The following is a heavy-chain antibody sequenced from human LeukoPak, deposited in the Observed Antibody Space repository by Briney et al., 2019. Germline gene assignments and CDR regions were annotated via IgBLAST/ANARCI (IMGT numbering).Heavy chain of an antibody. D-gene: IGHD2-21*02. J-gene: IGHJ6*02. CDR1: GFTFSSYS. V-gene: IGHV3-21*01. CDR3: ARGGCGGDCYSYYYYGMDV. Sequence: GGSLRLSCAASGFTFSSYSMNWVRQAPGKGLEWVSSISSSSSYIYYADSVKGRFTISRDNAKNSLYLQMNSLRAEDTAVYYCARGGCGGDCYSYYYYGMDVWGQGTTVTVSS. CDR2: ISSSSSYI.